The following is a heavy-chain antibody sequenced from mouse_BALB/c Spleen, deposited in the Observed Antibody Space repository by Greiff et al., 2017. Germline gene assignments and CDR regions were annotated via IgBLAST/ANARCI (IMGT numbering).Heavy chain of an antibody. D-gene: IGHD2-1*01. CDR2: INSNGGST. V-gene: IGHV5-6-3*01. J-gene: IGHJ4*01. CDR3: ARDGNIYAMDY. Sequence: EVQLVESGGGLVQPGGSLKLSCAASGFTFSSYGMSWVRQTPDKRLELVATINSNGGSTYYPDSVKGRFTISRDNAKNTLYLQMSSLKSEDTAMYYCARDGNIYAMDYWGQGTSVTVSS. CDR1: GFTFSSYG.